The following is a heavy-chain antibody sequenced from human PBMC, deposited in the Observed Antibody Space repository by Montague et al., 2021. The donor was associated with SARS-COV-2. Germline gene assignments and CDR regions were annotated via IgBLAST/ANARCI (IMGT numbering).Heavy chain of an antibody. CDR3: ARRLYSFGSGTYRD. CDR2: INHNGNT. V-gene: IGHV4-34*01. J-gene: IGHJ4*02. CDR1: GGSFIGYY. D-gene: IGHD3-10*01. Sequence: SETRSLTCTVPGGSFIGYYWSWIRQPPGKGLEWIGEINHNGNTEYNPSLKSRLTMLLDTSTTHISLQLTSVTAADTAVYFCARRLYSFGSGTYRDWGQGTLVTVSS.